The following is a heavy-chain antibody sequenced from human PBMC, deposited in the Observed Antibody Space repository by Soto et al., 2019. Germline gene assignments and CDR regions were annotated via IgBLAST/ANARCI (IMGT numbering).Heavy chain of an antibody. D-gene: IGHD3-22*01. J-gene: IGHJ6*02. V-gene: IGHV3-48*02. Sequence: GGSLRLSCAASGFTFSSYSMNWVRQAPGKGLEWVSYISSSSSTIYYADSVKGRFTISRDNAKNSLYLQMNSLRDEDTAVYYCARELYDSSGYYYYYYYGMDVWGQGTTVTVSS. CDR3: ARELYDSSGYYYYYYYGMDV. CDR1: GFTFSSYS. CDR2: ISSSSSTI.